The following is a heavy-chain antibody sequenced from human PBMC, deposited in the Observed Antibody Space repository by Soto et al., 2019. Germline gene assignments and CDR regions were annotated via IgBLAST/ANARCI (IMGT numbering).Heavy chain of an antibody. CDR3: AREFYYDSSGYYYAFDI. V-gene: IGHV1-46*01. CDR1: GYTFTSYY. D-gene: IGHD3-22*01. Sequence: QVQLVQSGAEVKKPGASVKVSCKASGYTFTSYYMHWVRQAPGQGLEWMGIINPSGGSTSYAQKFQGRVTMTRDTSTSTVYMELSSLRSEDTAVYYCAREFYYDSSGYYYAFDIWVQGTMVTVSS. J-gene: IGHJ3*02. CDR2: INPSGGST.